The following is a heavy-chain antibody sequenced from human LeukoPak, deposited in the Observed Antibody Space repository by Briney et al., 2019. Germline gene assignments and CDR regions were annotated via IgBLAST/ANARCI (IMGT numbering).Heavy chain of an antibody. J-gene: IGHJ1*01. Sequence: PGGSLRLSCAASGFTFSSYAMSWVRQAPGKGLEWVSYISSSGSTIYYADSVKGRFTISRDNAKNSLYLQMNSLRAEDTAVYYCARYYYDSSGYYHAEYFQHWGQGTLVTVSS. CDR1: GFTFSSYA. V-gene: IGHV3-48*04. CDR3: ARYYYDSSGYYHAEYFQH. D-gene: IGHD3-22*01. CDR2: ISSSGSTI.